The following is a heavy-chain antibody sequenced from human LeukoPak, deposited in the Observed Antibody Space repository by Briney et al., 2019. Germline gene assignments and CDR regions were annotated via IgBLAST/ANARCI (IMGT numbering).Heavy chain of an antibody. Sequence: SVKVSCKASGFTFTSSAMQWVRQARGQRREWIGWIVVGRGNTNYAQKVQERVTITRDMYTSTAYMELSSLRSEDTAVYYCAAFAPEGATSLDYWGRGTLVTVSS. CDR3: AAFAPEGATSLDY. V-gene: IGHV1-58*02. CDR1: GFTFTSSA. D-gene: IGHD1-26*01. J-gene: IGHJ4*02. CDR2: IVVGRGNT.